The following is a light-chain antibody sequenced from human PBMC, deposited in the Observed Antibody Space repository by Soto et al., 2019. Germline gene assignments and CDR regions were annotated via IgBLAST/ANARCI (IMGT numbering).Light chain of an antibody. Sequence: DIQMTQSPSTLSASVGDRVTITFRASQSISSWLAWYQQKPGKAPKLLIYDASSLESGVPSRFSGSGSGTEFTLTISSLQPDDFATYYGQQYNSYSQTFGQGTKLEIK. CDR1: QSISSW. CDR2: DAS. V-gene: IGKV1-5*01. J-gene: IGKJ2*01. CDR3: QQYNSYSQT.